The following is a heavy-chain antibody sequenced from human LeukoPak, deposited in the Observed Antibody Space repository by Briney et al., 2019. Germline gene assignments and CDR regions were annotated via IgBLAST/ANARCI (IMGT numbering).Heavy chain of an antibody. J-gene: IGHJ3*02. CDR2: ISSSSSYI. V-gene: IGHV3-21*01. Sequence: GGSLRLSCAASGFTFSSYSMNWVRQAPGKGLEWVSSISSSSSYIYYADSVKGRFTISRDNAKNSLYLQMNSLRAEDTAVYYSARDPYGDYDAFDIWGQGTMVTVSS. CDR3: ARDPYGDYDAFDI. D-gene: IGHD4-17*01. CDR1: GFTFSSYS.